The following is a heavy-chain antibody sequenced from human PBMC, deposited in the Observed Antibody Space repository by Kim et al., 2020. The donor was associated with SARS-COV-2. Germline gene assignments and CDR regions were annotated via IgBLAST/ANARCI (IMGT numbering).Heavy chain of an antibody. CDR2: MYYSGST. V-gene: IGHV4-39*01. CDR1: GGSISSSTYY. J-gene: IGHJ4*03. CDR3: ARRRAGASALDC. D-gene: IGHD2-21*01. Sequence: SETLSLTCTVSGGSISSSTYYWGWIRQPPGKGLEWIGNMYYSGSTYYNPSLKSRVTISMDTSKNQFSLKLSSVTAADTAVYYCARRRAGASALDCWGQGT.